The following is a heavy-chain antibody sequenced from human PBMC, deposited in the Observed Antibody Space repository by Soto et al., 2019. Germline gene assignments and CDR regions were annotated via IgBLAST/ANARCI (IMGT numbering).Heavy chain of an antibody. CDR2: IWYDGSNK. J-gene: IGHJ6*02. V-gene: IGHV3-33*01. CDR3: ARDRRFLDLDGMDV. Sequence: GGSLRLSCAASGFTFSSYGMHWVRQAPGKGLEWVAVIWYDGSNKYYADSVKGRFTISRDNSKNTLYLQMNSLRAEDTAVYYCARDRRFLDLDGMDVWGQGTTVTVSS. CDR1: GFTFSSYG. D-gene: IGHD3-3*01.